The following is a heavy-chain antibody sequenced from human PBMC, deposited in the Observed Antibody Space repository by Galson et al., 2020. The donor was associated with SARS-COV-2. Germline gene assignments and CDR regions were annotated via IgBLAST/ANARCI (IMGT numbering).Heavy chain of an antibody. CDR2: IDWADDK. J-gene: IGHJ3*02. V-gene: IGHV2-70*11. Sequence: SGPTLVKPTQTLTLTCTFSGFSLSTSGMCVRWIRQPPGKALEWLARIDWADDKYYSTSLKTRLTISKDTSKNQVVLTMTNMDPVDTATYYCAREYYDILTGYQNACDIWGQGTMVTVSS. CDR1: GFSLSTSGMC. CDR3: AREYYDILTGYQNACDI. D-gene: IGHD3-9*01.